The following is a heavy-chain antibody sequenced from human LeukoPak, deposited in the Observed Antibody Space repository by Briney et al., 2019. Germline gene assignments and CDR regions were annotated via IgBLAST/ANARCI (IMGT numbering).Heavy chain of an antibody. CDR2: ISYDGSNK. CDR1: GFTFSSYG. J-gene: IGHJ4*02. CDR3: AKEIEIAVAGFYYFDY. V-gene: IGHV3-30*18. Sequence: PGRSLRLSCAASGFTFSSYGMHWVRQAPGKGLEWAAVISYDGSNKYYADSVKGRFTISRDNSKNTLYLQMNSLRAEDTAVYYCAKEIEIAVAGFYYFDYWGQGTLVTVSS. D-gene: IGHD6-19*01.